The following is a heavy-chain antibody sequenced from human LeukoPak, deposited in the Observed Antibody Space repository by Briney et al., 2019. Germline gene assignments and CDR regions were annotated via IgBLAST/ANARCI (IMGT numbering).Heavy chain of an antibody. CDR3: ARDYGGSEGDAFDI. J-gene: IGHJ3*02. Sequence: GGSLRLSCAASGFTFSSYNMNWVRQAPGKGLEWVSYISSSSSTIYYADSVKGRFTISRDNAKNSLYLQMNILRAEDTAVYYCARDYGGSEGDAFDIWGQGTMVTVSS. CDR2: ISSSSSTI. CDR1: GFTFSSYN. V-gene: IGHV3-48*04. D-gene: IGHD3-10*01.